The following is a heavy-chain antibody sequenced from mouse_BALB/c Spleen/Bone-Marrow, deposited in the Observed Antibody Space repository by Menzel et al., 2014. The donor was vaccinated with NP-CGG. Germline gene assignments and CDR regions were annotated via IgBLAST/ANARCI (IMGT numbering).Heavy chain of an antibody. CDR3: ARWKLGRAWFAY. Sequence: VQLQQSGAELVKPGASVKLSCTASGFNIKDTYMHRVKQRPEQGLEWIERIDPANGNTKYDPKFQGKATITADTSSNTAYLQLSSLTSEDTAVYYCARWKLGRAWFAYWGQGTLVTVSA. D-gene: IGHD4-1*01. CDR2: IDPANGNT. CDR1: GFNIKDTY. V-gene: IGHV14-3*02. J-gene: IGHJ3*01.